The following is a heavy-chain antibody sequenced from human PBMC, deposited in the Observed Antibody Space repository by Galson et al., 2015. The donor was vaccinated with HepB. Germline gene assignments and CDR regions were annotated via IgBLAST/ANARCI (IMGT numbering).Heavy chain of an antibody. J-gene: IGHJ4*02. Sequence: SLRLSCAASGFTFSSYSMNWVRQAPGKGLEWVSPISSSSSYIYYADSVKGRFTISRDNAKNSLYLQMNSLRAEDTAVYYCARGNYDFWSGYYSCPDYWATGTLVTVSS. CDR3: ARGNYDFWSGYYSCPDY. CDR1: GFTFSSYS. V-gene: IGHV3-21*01. D-gene: IGHD3-3*01. CDR2: ISSSSSYI.